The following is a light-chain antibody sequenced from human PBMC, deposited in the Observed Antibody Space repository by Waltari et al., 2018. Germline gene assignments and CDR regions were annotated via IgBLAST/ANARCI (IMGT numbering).Light chain of an antibody. Sequence: EIVLTQSPGTLSLSPGARATLSCRASQSVSRSLAWYQQKPGQAPRLLLYVASSRATGIPDRFSGSGSGTDFSLTISRLEPEDFAVYYCQKYGSLPATFGQGTKVEIK. V-gene: IGKV3-20*01. CDR1: QSVSRS. CDR3: QKYGSLPAT. CDR2: VAS. J-gene: IGKJ1*01.